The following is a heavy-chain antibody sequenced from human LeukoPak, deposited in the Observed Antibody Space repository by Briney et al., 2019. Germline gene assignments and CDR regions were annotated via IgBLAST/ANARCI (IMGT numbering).Heavy chain of an antibody. D-gene: IGHD5-18*01. CDR1: GFSFSSYW. CDR3: AKAAYNYGPFDY. CDR2: INSDGSST. Sequence: GGSLRLSCAASGFSFSSYWMHWVRQAPGKGLVWVSRINSDGSSTSYADSVKGRFTISRDNAKNTLHLQMNSLRAEDTAVYYCAKAAYNYGPFDYWGQGTLVLVSS. V-gene: IGHV3-74*01. J-gene: IGHJ4*02.